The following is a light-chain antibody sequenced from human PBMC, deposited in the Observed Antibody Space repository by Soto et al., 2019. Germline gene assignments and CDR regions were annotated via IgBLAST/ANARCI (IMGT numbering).Light chain of an antibody. J-gene: IGKJ1*01. Sequence: AIQMTQSPSSLSASVGGRVAMTCRASQGIRNDLAWYQQKPGEAPKLLIYGASKLQSGVPSRFRGSGSDTDFTLTISSLQHEDCAIYYCLQDYSYPRTFGLGTRVEIK. V-gene: IGKV1-6*01. CDR1: QGIRND. CDR3: LQDYSYPRT. CDR2: GAS.